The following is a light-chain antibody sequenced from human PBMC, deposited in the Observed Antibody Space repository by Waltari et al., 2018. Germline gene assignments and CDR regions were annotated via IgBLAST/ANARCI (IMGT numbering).Light chain of an antibody. CDR1: QSVSSY. Sequence: EIVLTQSPATLSLSPGERATLSCRASQSVSSYLAWYQQKPGQAPRLLIYYASNRATGIPARFNGSGSGTDFTLTIISLQSEDSAVYYCQQRSNWLTFGGGTKVEIK. J-gene: IGKJ4*01. CDR3: QQRSNWLT. V-gene: IGKV3-11*01. CDR2: YAS.